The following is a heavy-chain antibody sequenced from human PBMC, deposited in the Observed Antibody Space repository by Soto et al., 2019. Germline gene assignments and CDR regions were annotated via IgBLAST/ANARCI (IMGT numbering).Heavy chain of an antibody. CDR3: AKSPRQYGSGSPLDY. CDR1: GFTFSSYG. V-gene: IGHV3-30*18. D-gene: IGHD3-10*01. J-gene: IGHJ4*02. CDR2: ISYDGSNK. Sequence: PGGSLRLSCAASGFTFSSYGMHWVRQAPGKGLEWVAVISYDGSNKYYAGSVKGRFTISRDNSKNTLYLQMNSLRAEDTAVYYCAKSPRQYGSGSPLDYWGQGTLVTVSS.